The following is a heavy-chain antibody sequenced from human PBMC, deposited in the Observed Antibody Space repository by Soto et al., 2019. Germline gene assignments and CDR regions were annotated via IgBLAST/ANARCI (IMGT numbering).Heavy chain of an antibody. D-gene: IGHD2-8*01. V-gene: IGHV3-11*06. Sequence: GESLRLCCAASGFTFSDYYMSWIRKAPGERLEWVSYISSSSSYTNYADSVKGRFTISRDNAKNSLYLQMNSLRDEDTAVYYCARDGCTNGVCYLGPDYWGQGTLVTVSS. CDR1: GFTFSDYY. CDR2: ISSSSSYT. CDR3: ARDGCTNGVCYLGPDY. J-gene: IGHJ4*02.